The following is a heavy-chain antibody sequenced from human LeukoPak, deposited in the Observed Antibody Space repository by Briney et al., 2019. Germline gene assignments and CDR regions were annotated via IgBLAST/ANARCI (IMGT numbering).Heavy chain of an antibody. CDR2: IYYSGST. CDR3: AMQGAMVRGVSGIWFDP. D-gene: IGHD3-10*01. J-gene: IGHJ5*02. V-gene: IGHV4-30-4*01. Sequence: SETLSLTCTVSGGSISSGDYYWSWIRQPPGKGLEWIGYIYYSGSTYYNPSLKSRVTISVDTSNNQFSLKLSSVTAADTAVYYCAMQGAMVRGVSGIWFDPWGQGTLVTVSS. CDR1: GGSISSGDYY.